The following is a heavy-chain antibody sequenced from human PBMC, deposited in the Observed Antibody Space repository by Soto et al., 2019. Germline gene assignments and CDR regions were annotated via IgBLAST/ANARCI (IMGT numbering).Heavy chain of an antibody. CDR2: ISNSGST. Sequence: PSETLSLTCTVSGGSVTSDEDYWTWIRQSPGNGLAWIGYISNSGSTSYNPSLKTRLSMSVDRSKNQFTLRLTSVTAADTDVYHCARGGYCNGSACRGAFYYFQYGMDVWGQGTTVTVSS. V-gene: IGHV4-30-4*01. CDR3: ARGGYCNGSACRGAFYYFQYGMDV. D-gene: IGHD2-15*01. CDR1: GGSVTSDEDY. J-gene: IGHJ6*02.